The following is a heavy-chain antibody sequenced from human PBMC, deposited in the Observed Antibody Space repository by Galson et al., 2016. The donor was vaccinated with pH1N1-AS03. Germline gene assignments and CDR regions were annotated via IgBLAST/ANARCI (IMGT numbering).Heavy chain of an antibody. J-gene: IGHJ4*02. CDR2: LSSLGTA. CDR1: GGSLSGYF. CDR3: ARDELWGRHDYLFHY. Sequence: SETLSLTCRVSGGSLSGYFWTWIRQPAGKGLEWIGRLSSLGTANYNPSLESRVSISVDASKNQFSLKLNSMTAADTAVYYCARDELWGRHDYLFHYWGQGTLVTVSS. D-gene: IGHD3-16*01. V-gene: IGHV4-4*07.